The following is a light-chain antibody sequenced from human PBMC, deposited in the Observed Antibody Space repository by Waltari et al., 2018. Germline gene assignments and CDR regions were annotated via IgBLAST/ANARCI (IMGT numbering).Light chain of an antibody. V-gene: IGLV2-14*01. CDR1: TSDVGAYNY. J-gene: IGLJ3*02. CDR2: EVS. CDR3: SSYTISRTVV. Sequence: QSALTQPASVSGSPGQSIPVSCTGTTSDVGAYNYFSWYQQPPGKAPKLLIYEVSRRTSGGSNRFSGSKSGSTASLTISGLQAEDEADYYCSSYTISRTVVFGGGTKLTVL.